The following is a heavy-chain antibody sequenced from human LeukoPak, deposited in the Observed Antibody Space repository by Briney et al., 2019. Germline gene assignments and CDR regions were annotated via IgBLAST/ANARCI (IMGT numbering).Heavy chain of an antibody. Sequence: SETLSLTCTVSGVSISSYYWSWIRKPPGKGLEWIGNIYYSGSTNYNPSLKSRVTISVDTSKNQFSLKLSSVTAADTAAYYCARLGVTAAGPHDYWGQGTLVTVSS. D-gene: IGHD2-21*02. J-gene: IGHJ4*02. CDR1: GVSISSYY. CDR2: IYYSGST. CDR3: ARLGVTAAGPHDY. V-gene: IGHV4-59*08.